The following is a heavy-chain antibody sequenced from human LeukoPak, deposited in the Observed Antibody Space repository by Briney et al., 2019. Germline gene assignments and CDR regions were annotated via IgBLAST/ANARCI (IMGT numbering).Heavy chain of an antibody. Sequence: ASVKVSCKASGYDFTKYAVQWVRQAPGQRLEWMGWIDAGNGRTKYSQDFQGRVTITRDTSASTAYMELSSLRSEDMAVYYCARASDCSGGSCYSAGADYWGQGTLVTVSS. V-gene: IGHV1-3*03. D-gene: IGHD2-15*01. J-gene: IGHJ4*02. CDR1: GYDFTKYA. CDR2: IDAGNGRT. CDR3: ARASDCSGGSCYSAGADY.